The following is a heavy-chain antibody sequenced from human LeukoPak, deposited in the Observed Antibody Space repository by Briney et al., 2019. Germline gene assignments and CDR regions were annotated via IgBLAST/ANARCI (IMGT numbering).Heavy chain of an antibody. Sequence: GGSLRLSCAASGFTFNTYWMTWVRQAPGKGLEWLSYISRSGGTKYYAGSVMGRFTISRDNAKNSLSLQMNSLRAEDTAVYYCARDGPAAGPPTDLDYWGQGTPVTVSS. CDR1: GFTFNTYW. CDR3: ARDGPAAGPPTDLDY. D-gene: IGHD6-13*01. J-gene: IGHJ4*02. CDR2: ISRSGGTK. V-gene: IGHV3-48*04.